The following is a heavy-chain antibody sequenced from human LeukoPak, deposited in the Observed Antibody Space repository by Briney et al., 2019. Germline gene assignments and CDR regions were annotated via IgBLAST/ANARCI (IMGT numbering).Heavy chain of an antibody. CDR2: INPNNGVT. CDR1: GYTFVVSY. D-gene: IGHD5-12*01. V-gene: IGHV1-2*02. CDR3: ARIYSAYDL. J-gene: IGHJ5*02. Sequence: ASVMVSCKASGYTFVVSYIHWVRQAPGQGLEWMGWINPNNGVTSYAQKFQGRVNMARDTSITTAYLELSSLTSDDKAISYCARIYSAYDLWGQGTLVTVSS.